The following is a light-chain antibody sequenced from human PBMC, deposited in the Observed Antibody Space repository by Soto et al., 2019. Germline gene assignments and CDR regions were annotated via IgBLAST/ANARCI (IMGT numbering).Light chain of an antibody. CDR1: SSNIGSNS. Sequence: QSVLTQPPSASGTPGQRVTISCSGSSSNIGSNSVNWFQQFPGAAPKVLIYYNNRRPSGVPDRFSGSKSGTSASLAISGLQSEDEADYYCAAWDDSLSGVIFGGGTKVTVL. V-gene: IGLV1-44*01. CDR3: AAWDDSLSGVI. J-gene: IGLJ2*01. CDR2: YNN.